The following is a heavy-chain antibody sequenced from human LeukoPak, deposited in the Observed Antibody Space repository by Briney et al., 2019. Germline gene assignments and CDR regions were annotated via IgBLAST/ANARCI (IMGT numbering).Heavy chain of an antibody. CDR2: IRSKAYGGTT. V-gene: IGHV3-49*04. J-gene: IGHJ4*02. Sequence: GGSLRLSCAASGFTFSSYWMSWVRQAPGKGLEWVGFIRSKAYGGTTEYAASVKGRFTISRDDSKSIAYLQMNSLKTEDTAVYYCTREALYYDILTGYYPNLIDYWGQGTLVTVSS. D-gene: IGHD3-9*01. CDR3: TREALYYDILTGYYPNLIDY. CDR1: GFTFSSYW.